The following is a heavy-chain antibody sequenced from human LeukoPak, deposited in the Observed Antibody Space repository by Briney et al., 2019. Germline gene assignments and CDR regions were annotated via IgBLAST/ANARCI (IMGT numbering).Heavy chain of an antibody. V-gene: IGHV4-59*01. CDR3: ARTGSTVTMLYPFDH. CDR1: GGSISSYY. J-gene: IGHJ4*02. CDR2: IYYSGST. Sequence: RPSETLSLTCTVSGGSISSYYWSWIRQPPGKGLEWIGYIYYSGSTNYNPSLKSRVTISVDTSKNQFSLKLSSVTAADTAVYYCARTGSTVTMLYPFDHWDQGTLVTVSS. D-gene: IGHD4-17*01.